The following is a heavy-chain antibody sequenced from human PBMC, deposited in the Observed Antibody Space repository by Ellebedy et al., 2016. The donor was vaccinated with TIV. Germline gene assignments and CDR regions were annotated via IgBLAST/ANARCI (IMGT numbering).Heavy chain of an antibody. V-gene: IGHV1-2*02. CDR1: GYTFTGYY. CDR2: INPNSGGT. J-gene: IGHJ4*02. CDR3: ATVGGVGATHVGDY. D-gene: IGHD1-26*01. Sequence: ASVKVSCXASGYTFTGYYMHWVRQAPGQGLEWMGWINPNSGGTNYAQKFQGRVTMTRDTSISTAYMELSRLRSDDTAVYYCATVGGVGATHVGDYWGQGTLVTVSS.